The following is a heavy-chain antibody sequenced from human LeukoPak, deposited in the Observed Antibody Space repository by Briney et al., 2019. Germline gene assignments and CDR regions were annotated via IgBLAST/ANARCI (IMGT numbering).Heavy chain of an antibody. J-gene: IGHJ4*02. CDR3: ARQISYDYSVYNY. CDR1: GGSITGSRYY. Sequence: SETLSLTCTVSGGSITGSRYYWAWIRQPPGKGLEWIGNIYYSGSTYYNPSLKSRVTISVDTSKNQFSLKLTSVTAADTAVYYCARQISYDYSVYNYWGRGTLVTVSS. D-gene: IGHD3-22*01. CDR2: IYYSGST. V-gene: IGHV4-39*07.